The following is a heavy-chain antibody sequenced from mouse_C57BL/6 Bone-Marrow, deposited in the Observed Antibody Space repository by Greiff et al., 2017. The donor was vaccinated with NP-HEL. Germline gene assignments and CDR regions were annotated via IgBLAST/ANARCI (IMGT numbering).Heavy chain of an antibody. CDR1: GYSFTGYY. D-gene: IGHD2-4*01. V-gene: IGHV1-31*01. Sequence: VQLQQSGPELVKPGASVKISCKASGYSFTGYYMHWVQQSPGNILDWIGYIYPYNGVSSYNQKFKGKATLTVDRSSSTAYMELRSLTSEDSAVYYCARRGIYYDYDGYAMDYWGQGTSVTVSS. CDR3: ARRGIYYDYDGYAMDY. J-gene: IGHJ4*01. CDR2: IYPYNGVS.